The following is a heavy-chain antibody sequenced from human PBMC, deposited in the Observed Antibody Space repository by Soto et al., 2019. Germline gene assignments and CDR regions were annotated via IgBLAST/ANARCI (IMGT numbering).Heavy chain of an antibody. CDR2: IDWDDDK. D-gene: IGHD3-10*01. J-gene: IGHJ6*02. V-gene: IGHV2-70*01. Sequence: SGPTLVNPTQTLTLTCTFSGFSLSTSGVGVGWIRQPPGKALEWLALIDWDDDKYYSTSLKTRLTISKDTSKNQVVLIMTNMDPVDTATYYCARMVRGVKHYYYGMDVWGQGTTVTVSS. CDR1: GFSLSTSGVG. CDR3: ARMVRGVKHYYYGMDV.